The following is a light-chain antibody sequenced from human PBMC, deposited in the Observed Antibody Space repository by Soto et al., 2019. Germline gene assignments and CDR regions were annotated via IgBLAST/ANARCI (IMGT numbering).Light chain of an antibody. CDR2: EVS. Sequence: SALAQPGSASGSPGQSVSISCTGTSMSIGDYNFGSWYQHHPGKAPKVSIYEVSNRPSGVSHRFAGSKSGNTASLTISGLQTEDEADYYCSSYKYDTVIPFVFGSGTKVTVL. CDR3: SSYKYDTVIPFV. J-gene: IGLJ1*01. V-gene: IGLV2-14*01. CDR1: SMSIGDYNF.